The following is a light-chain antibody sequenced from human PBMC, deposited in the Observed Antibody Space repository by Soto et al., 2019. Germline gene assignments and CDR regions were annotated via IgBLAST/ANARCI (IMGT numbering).Light chain of an antibody. V-gene: IGLV2-14*01. CDR2: EVS. CDR3: SSYTISSPHWV. J-gene: IGLJ3*02. CDR1: SSDVGGYNY. Sequence: QSALTQPASVSGSPGQSITISCTGASSDVGGYNYVSWYQQHPGKAPKLKIYEVSNRPSGVSNRFSGSKSGNTASLTISGLQAEDEADYYCSSYTISSPHWVFGGGTKVTVL.